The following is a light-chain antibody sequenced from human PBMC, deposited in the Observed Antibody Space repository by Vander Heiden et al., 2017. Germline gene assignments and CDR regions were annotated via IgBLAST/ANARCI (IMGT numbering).Light chain of an antibody. Sequence: DIVLTQSPLSLPVTPGEPASISCRSSQSLLLSNGYNYLDWYLQKPGQSPQLLIYLGSNRASGVPDRFSGSGSGTDFTLKISRVEAEDVGVYYCMQALRTPYIFGQGTTLEIK. CDR3: MQALRTPYI. CDR2: LGS. CDR1: QSLLLSNGYNY. J-gene: IGKJ2*01. V-gene: IGKV2-28*01.